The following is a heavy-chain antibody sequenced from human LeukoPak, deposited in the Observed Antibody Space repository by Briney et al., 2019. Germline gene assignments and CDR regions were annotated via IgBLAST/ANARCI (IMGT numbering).Heavy chain of an antibody. CDR1: GYTFTSYG. D-gene: IGHD4-11*01. CDR2: ISAYNGNT. Sequence: GASVKVSCKASGYTFTSYGISWVRQAPGQGLEWMGWISAYNGNTNYAQKLQGRVTMTTDTSTSTAYIELGSLRSDDTAVYYCAMSDYSNYYPFDPWGQGTLVTVSS. V-gene: IGHV1-18*01. CDR3: AMSDYSNYYPFDP. J-gene: IGHJ5*02.